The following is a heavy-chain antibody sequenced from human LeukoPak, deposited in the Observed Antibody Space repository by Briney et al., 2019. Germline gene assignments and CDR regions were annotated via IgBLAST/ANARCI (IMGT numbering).Heavy chain of an antibody. D-gene: IGHD3-22*01. J-gene: IGHJ4*02. V-gene: IGHV3-30*02. CDR1: GFTFSSYG. CDR3: AKDQYYEQYYFDY. Sequence: GGSLRLSCAASGFTFSSYGMHWVRQAPGKGLEWVAFIRYDENSKYYADSVKGRFTVSRDNPKNTLYLQMNSLRPEDTAVYYCAKDQYYEQYYFDYWGQGTLVTVSS. CDR2: IRYDENSK.